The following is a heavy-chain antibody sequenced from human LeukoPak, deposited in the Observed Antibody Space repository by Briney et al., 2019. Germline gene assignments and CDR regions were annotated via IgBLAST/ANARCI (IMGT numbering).Heavy chain of an antibody. CDR2: ISSSGDST. CDR1: GFTFTSYA. Sequence: PGGSLRLSCAASGFTFTSYAMHWVRQAPGKGLDWVSAISSSGDSTYYADSVKGRFTTSRDNSKNTLYLQMNSLRAEDTAVYYCAKSGEQQLVRCWFDPWGQGTLVTVSS. J-gene: IGHJ5*02. D-gene: IGHD6-13*01. CDR3: AKSGEQQLVRCWFDP. V-gene: IGHV3-23*01.